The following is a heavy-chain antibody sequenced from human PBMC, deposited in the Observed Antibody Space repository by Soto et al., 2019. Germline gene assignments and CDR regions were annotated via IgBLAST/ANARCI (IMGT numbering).Heavy chain of an antibody. Sequence: EVQLVESGGGLVQPGGSLRLSCAASGFTFSSYWMHWVRQAPGKGLVWVSRINSDGSSTSYADSVKGRFTISRENAKNTLYLQMNSLRAEDTAVYYCARDRVTWIRVWYFDLWGRGTLVTVSS. V-gene: IGHV3-74*01. J-gene: IGHJ2*01. CDR2: INSDGSST. CDR3: ARDRVTWIRVWYFDL. D-gene: IGHD5-18*01. CDR1: GFTFSSYW.